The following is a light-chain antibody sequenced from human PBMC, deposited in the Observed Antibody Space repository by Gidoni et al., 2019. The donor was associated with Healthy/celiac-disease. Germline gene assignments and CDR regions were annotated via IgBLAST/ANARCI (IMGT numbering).Light chain of an antibody. V-gene: IGKV2-28*01. CDR3: MQALQTPYT. CDR1: QILLHSNGYNY. CDR2: LGS. Sequence: DIVMTQSPLSLPVTPGEPASISCRSSQILLHSNGYNYWDWYLQKPGQSPQLLIYLGSNRASGVPDRFSGSGSGTDFTLKSSRVEAEDVGVYYCMQALQTPYTFGQGTKLEIK. J-gene: IGKJ2*01.